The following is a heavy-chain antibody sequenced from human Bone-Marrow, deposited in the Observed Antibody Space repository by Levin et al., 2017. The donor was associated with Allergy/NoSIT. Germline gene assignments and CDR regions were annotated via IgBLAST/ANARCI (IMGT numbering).Heavy chain of an antibody. D-gene: IGHD2-21*02. V-gene: IGHV1-2*02. CDR1: GYTFTGYY. Sequence: ASVKVSCKASGYTFTGYYMHWVRQAPGQGLEWMGWINPNSGGTNYAQKFQGRVTMTRDTSISTAYMELSRLRSDDTAVYYCARDWLVVVVTAISRKDYYYGMDVWGQGTTVTVSS. CDR3: ARDWLVVVVTAISRKDYYYGMDV. J-gene: IGHJ6*02. CDR2: INPNSGGT.